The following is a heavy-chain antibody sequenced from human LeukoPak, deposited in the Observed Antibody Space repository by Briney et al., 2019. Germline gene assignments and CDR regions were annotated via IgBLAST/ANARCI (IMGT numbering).Heavy chain of an antibody. D-gene: IGHD6-19*01. CDR1: GFTFSSYG. CDR3: AKGKYSSGGVPDY. CDR2: ISSDGSYK. Sequence: PGGSLRLSCAASGFTFSSYGIHWVRQAPGKGLEWVAVISSDGSYKYYADSVKGRFTVSRDNSKNTLYLQINSLRGEDTAVYYCAKGKYSSGGVPDYWGQGTLVTVSS. J-gene: IGHJ4*02. V-gene: IGHV3-30*18.